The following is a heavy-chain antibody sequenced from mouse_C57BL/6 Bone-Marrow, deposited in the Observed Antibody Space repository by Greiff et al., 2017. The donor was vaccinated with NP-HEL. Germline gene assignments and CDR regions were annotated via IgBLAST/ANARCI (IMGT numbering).Heavy chain of an antibody. CDR1: GYTFTDYY. V-gene: IGHV1-84*01. Sequence: QVQLQQSGPELVKPGASVKISCKASGYTFTDYYINWVKQRPGQGLEWIGWLYPGSGNTKYNEKFKGKATLTVDTSSSTAYMQLSSLTSEDSAVYFCAREEGYSYDYAMDYWGQGTSVTVSS. CDR2: LYPGSGNT. CDR3: AREEGYSYDYAMDY. D-gene: IGHD2-12*01. J-gene: IGHJ4*01.